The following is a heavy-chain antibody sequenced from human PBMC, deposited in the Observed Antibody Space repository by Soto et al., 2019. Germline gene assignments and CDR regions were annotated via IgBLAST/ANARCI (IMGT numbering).Heavy chain of an antibody. V-gene: IGHV4-39*01. CDR3: ASQPYDFWSGFGMDV. CDR2: IYYSGST. CDR1: GGSISSSSYY. D-gene: IGHD3-3*01. Sequence: SETLSLTCTVSGGSISSSSYYWGWIRQPPGKGLEWIGSIYYSGSTYYNPSLKSRVTISVDTSKNQFSLKLSSVTAADTAVYYCASQPYDFWSGFGMDVWGQGTTVT. J-gene: IGHJ6*02.